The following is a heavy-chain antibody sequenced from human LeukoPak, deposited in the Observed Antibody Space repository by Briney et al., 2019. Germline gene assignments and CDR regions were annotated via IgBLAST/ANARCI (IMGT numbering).Heavy chain of an antibody. Sequence: PSETLSLTCTVSGDSNNSYYWIWMRQPPGKELKGIGYIYYSGSTDYNHSLKSRATISVDTSKNQFSLKLSSVTAADTAVYYCARHGPLYEYCYYNMDVWGQGTTVTVSS. CDR3: ARHGPLYEYCYYNMDV. J-gene: IGHJ6*02. CDR2: IYYSGST. CDR1: GDSNNSYY. D-gene: IGHD5/OR15-5a*01. V-gene: IGHV4-59*08.